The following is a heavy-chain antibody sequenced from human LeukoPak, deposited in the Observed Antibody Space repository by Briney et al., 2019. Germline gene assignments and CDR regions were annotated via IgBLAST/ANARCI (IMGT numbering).Heavy chain of an antibody. D-gene: IGHD3-22*01. Sequence: PGGSLRLSCAASGFTFSSYAMSWVRQAPGKGLEWVSAISGSGGSTYYADSVKGRFTISRDNSKNTLYLQMNSLRAEDTAVYYCAKKKTGMIVVVIGNYFGYWGQGTLVTVSS. CDR3: AKKKTGMIVVVIGNYFGY. V-gene: IGHV3-23*01. CDR2: ISGSGGST. J-gene: IGHJ4*02. CDR1: GFTFSSYA.